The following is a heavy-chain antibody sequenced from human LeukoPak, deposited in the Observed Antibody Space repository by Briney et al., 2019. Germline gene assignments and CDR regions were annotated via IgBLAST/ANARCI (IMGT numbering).Heavy chain of an antibody. J-gene: IGHJ4*02. CDR3: AKDSNSGYVSVGPDY. Sequence: GGSLGLSCQTSGFVFSNYGMHGVRQAPGKWLEWVAFVRYDGSNEYYADSVKGRFTISRDNSRNTLYLRMNSLRAEDTGVYSCAKDSNSGYVSVGPDYWGLGTLVTVSS. CDR1: GFVFSNYG. V-gene: IGHV3-30*02. CDR2: VRYDGSNE. D-gene: IGHD3-22*01.